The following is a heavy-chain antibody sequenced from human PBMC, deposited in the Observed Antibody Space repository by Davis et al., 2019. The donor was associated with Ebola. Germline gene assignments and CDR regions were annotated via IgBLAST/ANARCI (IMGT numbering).Heavy chain of an antibody. J-gene: IGHJ4*02. CDR3: ARSDFDSSGYFLDS. D-gene: IGHD3-22*01. V-gene: IGHV3-30*03. CDR2: ISYDGSNK. Sequence: GGSLRLSCPASGFTFSSYWMHWVRQAPGKGLEWVAVISYDGSNKYYADSVKGRFTISRDNSKNTLYLQMNSLRAEDTAVYYCARSDFDSSGYFLDSWGQGTLVTVSS. CDR1: GFTFSSYW.